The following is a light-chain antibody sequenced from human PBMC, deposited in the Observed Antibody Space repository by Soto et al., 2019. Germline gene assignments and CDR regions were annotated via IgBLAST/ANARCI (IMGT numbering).Light chain of an antibody. CDR2: IND. CDR1: RPNIGSNS. V-gene: IGLV1-44*01. CDR3: ASWDDRLKGYV. J-gene: IGLJ1*01. Sequence: QSVLTQPPSVSGTPGQRVIISCSGSRPNIGSNSVNWYQQLPGTAPKLLIYINDQRPSGVPDRFSGSTSGTSVSLAISGLQSEDEADYYCASWDDRLKGYVFGTGTKVTVL.